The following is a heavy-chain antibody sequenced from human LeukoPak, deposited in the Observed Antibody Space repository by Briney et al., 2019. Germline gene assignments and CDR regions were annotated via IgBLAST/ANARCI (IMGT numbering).Heavy chain of an antibody. Sequence: PSGTLSLTCAVSGVSIYSSNWWSWVRQPPGKGLEWIGEIYHSGTANYNPSLKGRVTMSVDKSKNQFSLDVTSLTDADTAVYYCTKVGSSSWYKYFHPWGQGTLVTVSS. J-gene: IGHJ1*01. CDR1: GVSIYSSNW. CDR2: IYHSGTA. D-gene: IGHD6-13*01. CDR3: TKVGSSSWYKYFHP. V-gene: IGHV4-4*02.